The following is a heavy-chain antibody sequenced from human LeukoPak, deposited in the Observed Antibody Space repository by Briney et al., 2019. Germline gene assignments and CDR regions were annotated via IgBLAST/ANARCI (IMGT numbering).Heavy chain of an antibody. CDR2: IYYSGGT. D-gene: IGHD3-16*02. Sequence: SETLSLTCTVSGGSISSGGYYWSWIRQHPGKGLEWIGYIYYSGGTYYNPSLKSRVTISVDTSKNQFSLKLSSVTAADTAVYYCARSFSQLGELSRIDYWGQGTLVTVSS. CDR1: GGSISSGGYY. CDR3: ARSFSQLGELSRIDY. J-gene: IGHJ4*02. V-gene: IGHV4-31*03.